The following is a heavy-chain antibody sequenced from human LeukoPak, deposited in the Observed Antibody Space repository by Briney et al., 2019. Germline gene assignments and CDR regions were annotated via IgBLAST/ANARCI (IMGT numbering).Heavy chain of an antibody. CDR1: GGSFSGYY. J-gene: IGHJ6*02. CDR3: ARHQSGSYYYYGMDV. Sequence: SETLSLTCAVYGGSFSGYYWSWIRQPPGKGLEWIGEINHSGSTNYNPSLKSRVTIPVDTSKNQFSLKLISVTAADTAVYYCARHQSGSYYYYGMDVWGQGTTVTVSS. D-gene: IGHD1-26*01. V-gene: IGHV4-34*01. CDR2: INHSGST.